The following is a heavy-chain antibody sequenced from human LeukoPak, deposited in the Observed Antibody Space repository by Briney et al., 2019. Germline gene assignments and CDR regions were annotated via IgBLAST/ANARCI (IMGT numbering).Heavy chain of an antibody. J-gene: IGHJ6*03. V-gene: IGHV1-69*01. D-gene: IGHD2-2*02. CDR3: ASFGEDIVVVPAAITSGYYMDV. Sequence: VASVKVSCKASGGTFSSYAISWVRQAPGQGLEWMGGIIPIFGTANYAQKFQGRVTITADESTSTAYMALSSLRSEDTAVYYCASFGEDIVVVPAAITSGYYMDVLGKGTTVTVSS. CDR2: IIPIFGTA. CDR1: GGTFSSYA.